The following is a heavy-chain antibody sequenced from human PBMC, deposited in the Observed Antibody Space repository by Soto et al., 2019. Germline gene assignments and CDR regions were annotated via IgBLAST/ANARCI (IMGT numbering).Heavy chain of an antibody. CDR3: AREIYGSGSPTAYYYGMDV. CDR1: GYTFTSYG. V-gene: IGHV1-18*01. CDR2: ISAYNGNT. D-gene: IGHD3-10*01. Sequence: ASVKVSCKASGYTFTSYGISWVRQAPGQGLEWMGWISAYNGNTNYAQKLQGRVTMTTDTSTSTAYMELRSLRSDDTAVYYCAREIYGSGSPTAYYYGMDVWGQGTTVTVSS. J-gene: IGHJ6*02.